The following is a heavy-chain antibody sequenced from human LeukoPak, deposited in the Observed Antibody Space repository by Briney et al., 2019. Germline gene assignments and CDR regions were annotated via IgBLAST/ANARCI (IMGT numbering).Heavy chain of an antibody. CDR2: ISSSGSTI. CDR1: GFTFSNYL. J-gene: IGHJ3*02. D-gene: IGHD3-22*01. V-gene: IGHV3-48*04. CDR3: AREGHYYDSPTTDAFDI. Sequence: GGSLRLSCVGSGFTFSNYLMNWVRQAPGKGLEWVSYISSSGSTIYYADSVKGRFTISRDNAKNSLYLQMNSLRAEDTAVYYCAREGHYYDSPTTDAFDIWGQGTMVTVSS.